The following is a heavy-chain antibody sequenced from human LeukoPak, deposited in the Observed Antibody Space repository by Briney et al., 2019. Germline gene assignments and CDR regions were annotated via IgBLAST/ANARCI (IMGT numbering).Heavy chain of an antibody. D-gene: IGHD6-19*01. V-gene: IGHV1-46*01. CDR2: INPSGGST. Sequence: ASVKVSCKASGYTFTSYYMHWVRQAPGQGLEWMGIINPSGGSTSYAQKFQGRVAMTRDMSTSTVYMELSSLRSEDTAVYYCARRSRIAVAGTYYYYSYMDVWGRGTTVSVSS. J-gene: IGHJ6*03. CDR1: GYTFTSYY. CDR3: ARRSRIAVAGTYYYYSYMDV.